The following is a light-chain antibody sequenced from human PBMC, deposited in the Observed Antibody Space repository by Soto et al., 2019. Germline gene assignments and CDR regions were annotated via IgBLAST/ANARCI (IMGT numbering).Light chain of an antibody. Sequence: EILLTQSPATLSLSPGYRDTLSWRASQIVSSNFLAWYQEKPGQAPRLLIYGASTRATGIPHTFSGSGSGTDFTLTISSLQPEDFAVYYCRQYGRSLASTIGEGTKVDIK. V-gene: IGKV3-20*01. CDR1: QIVSSNF. CDR2: GAS. J-gene: IGKJ4*01. CDR3: RQYGRSLAST.